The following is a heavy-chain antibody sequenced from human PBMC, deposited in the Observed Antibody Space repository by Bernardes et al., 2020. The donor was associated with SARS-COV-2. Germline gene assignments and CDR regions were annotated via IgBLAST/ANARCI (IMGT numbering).Heavy chain of an antibody. Sequence: GGSLRLSCAASGFTFRSYGIHWVRQPPGKGLEWVSAISGSGGSTYYADSVKGRFTISRDNSKNTLYLQMNSLRAEDTAVYYCAKDEDYGSGGKDVWGQGIT. D-gene: IGHD3-10*01. J-gene: IGHJ6*02. V-gene: IGHV3-23*01. CDR2: ISGSGGST. CDR1: GFTFRSYG. CDR3: AKDEDYGSGGKDV.